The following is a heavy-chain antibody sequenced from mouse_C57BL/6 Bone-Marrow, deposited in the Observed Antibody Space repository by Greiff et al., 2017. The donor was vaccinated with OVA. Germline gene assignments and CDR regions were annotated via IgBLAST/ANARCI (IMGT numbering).Heavy chain of an antibody. Sequence: VQLQQSGAELARPGASVKLSCKASGYTFTSSGISWVKQRTGQGLEWIGEIYPRSGNTYYNEKFKGKATLTADKSSSTAYMELRSLTSEDSAVYFCARRYYGSSPWFAYWGQGTLVTVSA. CDR3: ARRYYGSSPWFAY. CDR2: IYPRSGNT. D-gene: IGHD1-1*01. CDR1: GYTFTSSG. J-gene: IGHJ3*01. V-gene: IGHV1-81*01.